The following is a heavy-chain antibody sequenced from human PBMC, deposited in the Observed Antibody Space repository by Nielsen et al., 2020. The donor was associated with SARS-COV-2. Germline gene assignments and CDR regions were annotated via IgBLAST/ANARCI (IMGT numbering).Heavy chain of an antibody. V-gene: IGHV5-51*01. CDR2: IYPGDSDT. CDR1: GYSFTSYW. D-gene: IGHD4-17*01. J-gene: IGHJ6*02. Sequence: QVSCKGSGYSFTSYWIGWVRQMPGKGLEWMGIIYPGDSDTRYSPSFQGQVTISADKSISTAYLQWSSLKASDTAMYYCARLAGDHGYYYYGMDVWGQGTTVTVSS. CDR3: ARLAGDHGYYYYGMDV.